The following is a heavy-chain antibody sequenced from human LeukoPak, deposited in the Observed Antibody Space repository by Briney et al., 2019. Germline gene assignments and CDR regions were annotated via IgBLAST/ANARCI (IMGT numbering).Heavy chain of an antibody. CDR3: ARDAATITMIVVAHHNTCDY. D-gene: IGHD3-22*01. CDR1: GFTFSSYS. Sequence: GGSLRLSCAASGFTFSSYSMNWVRQAPGKGLEWVSSISSSSSYIYYADSVKGRFTISRDNAKNSLYLQMNSLRAEDTAVYCCARDAATITMIVVAHHNTCDYWGQGTLVTVSS. J-gene: IGHJ4*02. CDR2: ISSSSSYI. V-gene: IGHV3-21*01.